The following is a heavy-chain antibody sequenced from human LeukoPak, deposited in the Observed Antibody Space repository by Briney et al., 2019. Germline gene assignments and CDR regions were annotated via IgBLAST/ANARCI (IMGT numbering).Heavy chain of an antibody. V-gene: IGHV3-48*01. Sequence: PGGSLRLSYAASGFTFSSYSMNWVRQAPGKGLEWVSYISSSSSTIYYADSVKGRFTISRDNAKNSLYLQMNSLRAEDTAVYYCARDGWFGEENFDYWGQGTPVTVSS. CDR2: ISSSSSTI. D-gene: IGHD3-10*01. CDR3: ARDGWFGEENFDY. J-gene: IGHJ4*02. CDR1: GFTFSSYS.